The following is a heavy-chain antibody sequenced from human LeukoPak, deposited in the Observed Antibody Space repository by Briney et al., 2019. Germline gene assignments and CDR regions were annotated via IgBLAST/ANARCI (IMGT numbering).Heavy chain of an antibody. D-gene: IGHD4-17*01. J-gene: IGHJ4*02. Sequence: SVKVSCKASGGTFSSYAISWVRQAPGHGLEWMGGIIPIFGTTNYAQRFQGRVTITADESTSTAYMELSSLRSEDTAVYYCAAVTDGDLDYWGQGTLVTVSS. CDR3: AAVTDGDLDY. CDR1: GGTFSSYA. V-gene: IGHV1-69*13. CDR2: IIPIFGTT.